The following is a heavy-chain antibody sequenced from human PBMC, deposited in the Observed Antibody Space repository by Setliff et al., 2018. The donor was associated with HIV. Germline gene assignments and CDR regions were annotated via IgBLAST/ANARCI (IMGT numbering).Heavy chain of an antibody. CDR3: ARVPLGTASYDYYMDV. D-gene: IGHD2-21*02. CDR2: FDPQDGKT. V-gene: IGHV1-24*01. J-gene: IGHJ6*03. Sequence: ASVKVSCKISGYTLTEVSMHWVRQAPGKGLEWMGYFDPQDGKTIYAQKFQGRVTMTEDTSTNTAYMELRSLRSEDTAVYYCARVPLGTASYDYYMDVWGKGTAVTVSS. CDR1: GYTLTEVS.